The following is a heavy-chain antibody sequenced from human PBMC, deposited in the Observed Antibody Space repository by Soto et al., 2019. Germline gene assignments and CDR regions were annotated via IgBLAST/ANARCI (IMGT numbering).Heavy chain of an antibody. CDR1: RGTFSRYA. V-gene: IGHV1-69*06. J-gene: IGHJ6*02. CDR2: MIPIFGTA. CDR3: ASQDTAMVTLYYYGMDV. Sequence: GSSVKVSYKASRGTFSRYAISWVRQAPGQGLEWMGGMIPIFGTANYAQKFQGRATITADKSTSTAYMELSSLRSEDTAVYYCASQDTAMVTLYYYGMDVWGQGTAVTVSS. D-gene: IGHD5-18*01.